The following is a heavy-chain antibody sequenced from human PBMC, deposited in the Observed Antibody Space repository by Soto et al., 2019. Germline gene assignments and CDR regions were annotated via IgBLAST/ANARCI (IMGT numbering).Heavy chain of an antibody. D-gene: IGHD3-10*01. Sequence: XATLALTFTVSGGSISSYYWSWIRQPAGKGLEWIGRIYTSGSTNYNPSLKSRVTMSVDTSKNQFSLKLSSVTAADTAVYYCARANLSTWFGGHYGMDVWGQGTTVTVSS. CDR1: GGSISSYY. J-gene: IGHJ6*02. CDR3: ARANLSTWFGGHYGMDV. V-gene: IGHV4-4*07. CDR2: IYTSGST.